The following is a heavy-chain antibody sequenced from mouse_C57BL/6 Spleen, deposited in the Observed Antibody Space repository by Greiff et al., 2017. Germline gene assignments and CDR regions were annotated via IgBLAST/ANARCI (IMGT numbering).Heavy chain of an antibody. V-gene: IGHV1-15*01. CDR3: TSPYYYGSSRWYFDV. D-gene: IGHD1-1*01. J-gene: IGHJ1*03. CDR1: GYTFTDYE. CDR2: IDPETGGT. Sequence: VKLVESGAELVRPGASVTLSCKASGYTFTDYEMHWVKQTPVHGLEWIGAIDPETGGTAYNQKFKGKAILTADKSSSTAYMELRSLTSEDSAVYYCTSPYYYGSSRWYFDVWGTGTTVTVSS.